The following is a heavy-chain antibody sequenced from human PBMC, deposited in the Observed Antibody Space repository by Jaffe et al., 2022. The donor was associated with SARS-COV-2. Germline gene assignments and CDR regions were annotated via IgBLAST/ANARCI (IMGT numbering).Heavy chain of an antibody. CDR1: GFTFSNYA. J-gene: IGHJ6*03. CDR3: AKSFCSGGACSHRDNYYYMDV. D-gene: IGHD2-15*01. CDR2: ISYDGSTT. Sequence: QVHLVESGGGVVQPGRSLRLSCAASGFTFSNYAMYWVRQAPGKGLDLVAIISYDGSTTYYADSVRGRFTISRDNSKNTLYVQMNSLRSEDTAIYYCAKSFCSGGACSHRDNYYYMDVWGNGTTVSVSS. V-gene: IGHV3-30*04.